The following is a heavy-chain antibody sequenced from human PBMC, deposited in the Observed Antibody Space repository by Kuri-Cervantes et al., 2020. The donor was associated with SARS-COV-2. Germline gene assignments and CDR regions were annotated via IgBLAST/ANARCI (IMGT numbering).Heavy chain of an antibody. D-gene: IGHD4-17*01. Sequence: GESLKISCAASGFTFSSYAMSWVRQAPGKGLEWVSAISGSGGSTYYADSVKGRFTISRDNAKNSLYLQMNSLRAEDTAVYYCARDLGPALRYWYFDLWGRGTLVTVSS. J-gene: IGHJ2*01. CDR3: ARDLGPALRYWYFDL. V-gene: IGHV3-23*01. CDR2: ISGSGGST. CDR1: GFTFSSYA.